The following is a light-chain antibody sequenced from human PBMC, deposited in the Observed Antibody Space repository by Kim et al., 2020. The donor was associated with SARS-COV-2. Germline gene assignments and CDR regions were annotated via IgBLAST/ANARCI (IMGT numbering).Light chain of an antibody. Sequence: LGQTVRITGQGDSLRSYYASWYQQKPGQAPVLVIYGKNNRPSGIPDRFSGSSSGNTASLTITGAQAEEEADYYCNSRDSSGNHVVFGGGTKLTVL. CDR2: GKN. J-gene: IGLJ2*01. V-gene: IGLV3-19*01. CDR1: SLRSYY. CDR3: NSRDSSGNHVV.